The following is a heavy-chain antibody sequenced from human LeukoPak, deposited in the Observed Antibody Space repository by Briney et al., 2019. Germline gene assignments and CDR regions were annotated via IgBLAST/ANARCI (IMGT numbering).Heavy chain of an antibody. CDR3: AMWRW. CDR2: IRYDGSNK. D-gene: IGHD2-21*01. Sequence: GGSLRLSCAASGFTFSSYGMHWVRQAPGKGLEWVAFIRYDGSNKYYEDSVKGRFTISRDNSKNTMYFQMNSLIAEDTAVYYYAMWRWWGQGTLVTVSS. V-gene: IGHV3-30*02. CDR1: GFTFSSYG. J-gene: IGHJ4*02.